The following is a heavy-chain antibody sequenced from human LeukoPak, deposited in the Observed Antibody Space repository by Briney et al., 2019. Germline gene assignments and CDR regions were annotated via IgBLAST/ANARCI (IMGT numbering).Heavy chain of an antibody. CDR1: GGSFTTYY. CDR3: AREASSSWYSYYYYYMDV. J-gene: IGHJ6*03. V-gene: IGHV3-7*01. Sequence: ETLSLTCTVSGGSFTTYYWSWIRQPAGRGLEWVANIKQDGSEKYYVDSVKGRFTISRDNAKNSLYLQMNSLRAEDTAVYYCAREASSSWYSYYYYYMDVWGKGTTVTVSS. CDR2: IKQDGSEK. D-gene: IGHD6-13*01.